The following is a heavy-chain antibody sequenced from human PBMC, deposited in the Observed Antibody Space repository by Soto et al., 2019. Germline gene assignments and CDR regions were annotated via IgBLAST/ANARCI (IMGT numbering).Heavy chain of an antibody. D-gene: IGHD5-12*01. CDR3: ARGRRGYDQSYYYYMDV. J-gene: IGHJ6*03. V-gene: IGHV4-34*01. Sequence: SETLSLTCAVYGGSFSGYYWSWIRQPPGKGLEWIGEINHSGSTNYNPSLKSRVTISVDTSKNQFSLKLSSVTAADTAVYYCARGRRGYDQSYYYYMDVWGKGTTVTVSS. CDR1: GGSFSGYY. CDR2: INHSGST.